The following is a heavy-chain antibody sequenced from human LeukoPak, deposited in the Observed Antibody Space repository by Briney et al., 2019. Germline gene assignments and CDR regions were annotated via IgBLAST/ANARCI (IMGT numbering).Heavy chain of an antibody. D-gene: IGHD4-23*01. CDR2: IYYCGST. Sequence: SETLSLTCTVSGGSISSYYWSWLRQPTGKGLEWIGYIYYCGSTNYNPSLKSRVTISVDTSKNQFSLKLSSVTAADTAVYYCASGNSASLVDYWGQGTLVTVSS. V-gene: IGHV4-59*01. J-gene: IGHJ4*02. CDR3: ASGNSASLVDY. CDR1: GGSISSYY.